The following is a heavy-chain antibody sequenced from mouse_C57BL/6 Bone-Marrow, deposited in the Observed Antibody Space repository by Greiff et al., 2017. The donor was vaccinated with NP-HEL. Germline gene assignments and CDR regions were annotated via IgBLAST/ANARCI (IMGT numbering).Heavy chain of an antibody. V-gene: IGHV1-76*01. CDR3: ARCPRPLSPYYFDY. CDR1: GYTFTDYY. D-gene: IGHD3-2*02. J-gene: IGHJ2*01. CDR2: IYPGSGNT. Sequence: QVHVKQSGAELVRPGASVKLSCKASGYTFTDYYINWVKQRPGQGLEWIARIYPGSGNTYYNEKFKGKATLTAEKSSSTAYMQLSSLTSEDSAVYFWARCPRPLSPYYFDYWGQGTTLTVSS.